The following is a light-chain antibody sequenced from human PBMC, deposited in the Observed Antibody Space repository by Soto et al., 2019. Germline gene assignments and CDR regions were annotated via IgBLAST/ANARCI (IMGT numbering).Light chain of an antibody. J-gene: IGLJ3*02. V-gene: IGLV1-47*01. CDR3: STWDDSLNGWV. CDR2: RSD. CDR1: SPNIGSNY. Sequence: QSVLTQPPSASGTPGQRVTISCSGRSPNIGSNYVYWYQQLPGTAPKLLIYRSDQRPSGVPDRFSGSKSGTSASLAISGLRSEDEADYFCSTWDDSLNGWVFGGGTKLTVL.